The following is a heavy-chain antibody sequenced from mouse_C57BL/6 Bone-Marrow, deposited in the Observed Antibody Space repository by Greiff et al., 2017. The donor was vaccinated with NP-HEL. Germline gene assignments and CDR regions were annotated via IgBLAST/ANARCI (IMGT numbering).Heavy chain of an antibody. CDR1: GYTFTNYW. J-gene: IGHJ4*01. CDR3: ARGEWCNLHYDMDY. Sequence: VQLQQSGAELVRPGTSVKMSCKASGYTFTNYWIGWAKQRPGHGLEWIGDIYPGGGYTNYNEKFKGKATLTADKSSSTAYMQFSSLTSEDSALYYCARGEWCNLHYDMDYGGRGTSVTLSS. D-gene: IGHD1-1*02. V-gene: IGHV1-63*01. CDR2: IYPGGGYT.